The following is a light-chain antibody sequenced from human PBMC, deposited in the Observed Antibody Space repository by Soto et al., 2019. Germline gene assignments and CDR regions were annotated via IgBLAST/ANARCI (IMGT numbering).Light chain of an antibody. CDR2: DAS. CDR1: QSVDTH. J-gene: IGKJ4*01. V-gene: IGKV3-11*01. CDR3: QQRSAWPLT. Sequence: EIVLTQSPSTLSSSPGERATLSCRASQSVDTHLSWYQQKPGKVPRLLIYDASNMPTGIPARFSGSGSGTDFTLTISSLQPEDFAVYYCQQRSAWPLTFGGGTKVEIK.